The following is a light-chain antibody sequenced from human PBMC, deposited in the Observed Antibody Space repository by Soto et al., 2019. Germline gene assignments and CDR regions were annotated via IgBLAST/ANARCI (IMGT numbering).Light chain of an antibody. V-gene: IGKV3-11*01. Sequence: EIVLTQSPVTLSLSPGERATLSCRASQSVSSFLAWYQQKPGQAPSLLIYDASNRATGIPARFSGSGSGTDFHLTISSLEPEDFAVYDCQQRSNWHLTFGQGTRVEV. CDR2: DAS. CDR3: QQRSNWHLT. J-gene: IGKJ1*01. CDR1: QSVSSF.